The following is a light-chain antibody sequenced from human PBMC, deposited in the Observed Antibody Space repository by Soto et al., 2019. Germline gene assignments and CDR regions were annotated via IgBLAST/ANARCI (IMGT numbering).Light chain of an antibody. CDR3: AAWDASLNGVV. Sequence: QSVLTQPPSASGTPGQRVTISCSGSSSNIGSNTVNWYQQLPGTAPNLLIYSNNQRPSGVPDRFSGSKYGTSASLAISGLQSEDDADYYCAAWDASLNGVVFGGGTKLTVL. V-gene: IGLV1-44*01. CDR1: SSNIGSNT. J-gene: IGLJ2*01. CDR2: SNN.